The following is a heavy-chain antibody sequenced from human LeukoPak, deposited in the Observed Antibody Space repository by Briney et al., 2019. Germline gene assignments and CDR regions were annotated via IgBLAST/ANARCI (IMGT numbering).Heavy chain of an antibody. CDR2: INHSGST. CDR1: GGSFSGYY. CDR3: ARGLFRIRFYYYYYMDV. J-gene: IGHJ6*03. Sequence: PSETLSLTCAVYGGSFSGYYWSWIRQPPGKGLEWIGEINHSGSTNYNPSLKSRVTISVDTSKNQFSLKLSSVTAADTAVYYCARGLFRIRFYYYYYMDVWGKGTTVTASS. V-gene: IGHV4-34*01. D-gene: IGHD3-16*01.